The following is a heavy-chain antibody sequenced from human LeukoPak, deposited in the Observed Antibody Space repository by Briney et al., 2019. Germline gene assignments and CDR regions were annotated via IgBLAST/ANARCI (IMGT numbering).Heavy chain of an antibody. CDR1: GYTFTGYY. CDR3: ARDYVEMATIGDY. V-gene: IGHV1-18*04. CDR2: ISAYNGNT. Sequence: RASVKVSCKASGYTFTGYYMHWVRQAPGQGLEWMGWISAYNGNTNYAQKLQGRVTMTTDTSTSTAYMELRSLRSDDTAVYYCARDYVEMATIGDYWGQGTLVTVSS. J-gene: IGHJ4*02. D-gene: IGHD5-12*01.